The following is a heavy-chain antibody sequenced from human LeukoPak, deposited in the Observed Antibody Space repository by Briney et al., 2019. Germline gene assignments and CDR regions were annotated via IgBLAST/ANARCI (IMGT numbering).Heavy chain of an antibody. D-gene: IGHD6-13*01. J-gene: IGHJ4*02. Sequence: SETLSLTCTVSGGSISSSSYYWGWIRQPPGKGLEWIGSIYYSGGTYYNPSLKSRVTISVDTSKNQFSLKLSSVTAADTAVYYCARSRIAAAYFDYWGQGTLVTVSS. CDR2: IYYSGGT. CDR3: ARSRIAAAYFDY. V-gene: IGHV4-39*01. CDR1: GGSISSSSYY.